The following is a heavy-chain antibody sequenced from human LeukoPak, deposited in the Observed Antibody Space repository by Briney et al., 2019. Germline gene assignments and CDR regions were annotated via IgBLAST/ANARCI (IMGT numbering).Heavy chain of an antibody. CDR2: INPNSGGT. D-gene: IGHD2-21*01. CDR1: GYTFTGYY. J-gene: IGHJ3*02. CDR3: ARLPLWGDAFDI. Sequence: ASVKVSCKASGYTFTGYYMHWVRQAPGQGLEWMGWINPNSGGTNYAQKFQGRVTVTRDTSISTAYMELSRLRSDDTAVYYCARLPLWGDAFDIWGQGTMVTVSS. V-gene: IGHV1-2*02.